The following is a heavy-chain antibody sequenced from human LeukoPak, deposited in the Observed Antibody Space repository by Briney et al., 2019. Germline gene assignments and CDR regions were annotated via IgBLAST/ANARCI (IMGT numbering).Heavy chain of an antibody. CDR1: GYIFTSYW. J-gene: IGHJ4*02. CDR2: INPADSDT. CDR3: ARLTLASTGFDY. V-gene: IGHV5-51*01. D-gene: IGHD6-13*01. Sequence: LGESLKISCKGSGYIFTSYWIAWVRQMPGKGLEWMGIINPADSDTRYSPSFQGQVTISADRSINTAYLQWSSLKASDTAMYYCARLTLASTGFDYWGQGTLVTVSS.